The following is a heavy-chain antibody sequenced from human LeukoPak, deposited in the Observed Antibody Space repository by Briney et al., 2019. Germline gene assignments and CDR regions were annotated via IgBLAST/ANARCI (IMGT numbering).Heavy chain of an antibody. D-gene: IGHD6-13*01. J-gene: IGHJ4*02. CDR2: IKKTGSET. Sequence: PGGSLRLSCAASGFTFSNSWMSWVRQAPGKGLEWVAYIKKTGSETYYVDSVKGRFTITRDNARNSLFLQMNSLRAEDTAVYYCARGPLIAAAGTWWGQGTLVTVSS. CDR3: ARGPLIAAAGTW. V-gene: IGHV3-7*01. CDR1: GFTFSNSW.